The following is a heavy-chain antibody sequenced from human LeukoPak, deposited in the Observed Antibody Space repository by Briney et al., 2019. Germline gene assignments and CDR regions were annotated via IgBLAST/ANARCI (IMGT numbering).Heavy chain of an antibody. CDR3: ARRRMYCSGGNCYIDY. J-gene: IGHJ4*02. CDR1: GGSFSGYY. Sequence: SETLSLTCAVYGGSFSGYYWSWIRQPPGKGLEWIGEINHSGSTNYNPSLKSRVTISVDTSKNQFSLKLSSVTAADTAVYYCARRRMYCSGGNCYIDYWGQGTLVTVSS. V-gene: IGHV4-34*01. D-gene: IGHD2-15*01. CDR2: INHSGST.